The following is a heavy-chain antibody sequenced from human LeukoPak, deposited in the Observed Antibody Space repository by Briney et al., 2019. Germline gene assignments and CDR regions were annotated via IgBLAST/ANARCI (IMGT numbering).Heavy chain of an antibody. CDR1: GFTFSSYA. D-gene: IGHD6-19*01. J-gene: IGHJ4*02. V-gene: IGHV3-30-3*01. CDR2: ISYDGSNK. Sequence: GGSLRLSCAASGFTFSSYAMHWVRQAPGKGLEWVAVISYDGSNKYYADSVKGRFTISRDNSKNTLYLQMSSLRAEDTAVYYCARDGWYSSGWYDYWGQGTLVTVSS. CDR3: ARDGWYSSGWYDY.